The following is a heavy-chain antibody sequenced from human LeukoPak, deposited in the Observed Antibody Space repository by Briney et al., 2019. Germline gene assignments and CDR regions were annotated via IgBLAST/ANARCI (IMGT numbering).Heavy chain of an antibody. Sequence: GGSLILSCAASGFTFSSYSMNWDRQAPGKGLEWVSYISSRSSTIYYADSVKGRFTISRDNAKNSLYLQMNSLRAADTAVYYCAREPSAGTFDYWGQGTLVTVSS. J-gene: IGHJ4*02. V-gene: IGHV3-48*01. CDR1: GFTFSSYS. D-gene: IGHD6-13*01. CDR3: AREPSAGTFDY. CDR2: ISSRSSTI.